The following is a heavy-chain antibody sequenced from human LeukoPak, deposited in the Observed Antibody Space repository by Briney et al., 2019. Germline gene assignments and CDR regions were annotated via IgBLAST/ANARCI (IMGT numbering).Heavy chain of an antibody. CDR2: IYSDGTI. CDR3: ARDSGTTGEVKFDP. D-gene: IGHD4-17*01. V-gene: IGHV4-4*07. Sequence: SETLSLTCSVSGGSISSYYWSWIRQPAGKGLEWIGRIYSDGTITYNPSLQSRLTMSIDTSKNQFSLKLSFVTAADTAVHYCARDSGTTGEVKFDPWGQGTLVTVSS. CDR1: GGSISSYY. J-gene: IGHJ5*02.